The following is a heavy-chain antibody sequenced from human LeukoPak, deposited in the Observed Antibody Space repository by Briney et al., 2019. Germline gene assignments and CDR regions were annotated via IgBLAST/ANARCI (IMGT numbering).Heavy chain of an antibody. CDR2: IYYSGST. Sequence: SETLSLTCTVSGGSVSSGSYYWSWIRQPPGKGLEWIGYIYYSGSTNYNPSLKSRVTISVDTSKNQFSLKLSSVTAADTAVYYCARDNDIVVVPAAISPEYYGVDVWGQGTTVTVSS. CDR1: GGSVSSGSYY. CDR3: ARDNDIVVVPAAISPEYYGVDV. D-gene: IGHD2-2*02. J-gene: IGHJ6*02. V-gene: IGHV4-61*01.